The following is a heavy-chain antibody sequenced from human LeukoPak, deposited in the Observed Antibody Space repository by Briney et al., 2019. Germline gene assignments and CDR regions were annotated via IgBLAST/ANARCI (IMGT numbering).Heavy chain of an antibody. CDR3: TKGLQEWGLRRDY. Sequence: GGSLRLSCAASGFTFSSYAMSWVRQAPGKGLEWVSSISGSGGRTHYTDSVKGRFTISRDNSKNTLYLQMNSLRAEDTAIYYCTKGLQEWGLRRDYWGQGTLLSVSS. V-gene: IGHV3-23*01. D-gene: IGHD3-3*01. CDR1: GFTFSSYA. J-gene: IGHJ4*02. CDR2: ISGSGGRT.